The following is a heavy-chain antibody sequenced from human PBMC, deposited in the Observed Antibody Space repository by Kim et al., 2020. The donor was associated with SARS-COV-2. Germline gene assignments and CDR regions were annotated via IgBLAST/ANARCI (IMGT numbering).Heavy chain of an antibody. Sequence: ASVKVSCKASGYTFTNYAISWVRQAPGQGLEWMGWINTYTGNPTYAQAFTGRFVFSVDTSVSTTYLQISSLKAEDTALYYCARVIWGSYRYTDSWGQGTL. J-gene: IGHJ4*02. CDR3: ARVIWGSYRYTDS. V-gene: IGHV7-4-1*02. D-gene: IGHD3-16*02. CDR1: GYTFTNYA. CDR2: INTYTGNP.